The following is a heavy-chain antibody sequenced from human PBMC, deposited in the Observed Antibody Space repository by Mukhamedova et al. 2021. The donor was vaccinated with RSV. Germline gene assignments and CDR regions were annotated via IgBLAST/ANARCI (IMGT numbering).Heavy chain of an antibody. V-gene: IGHV3-30*04. CDR3: ARDSGWELRAFDI. Sequence: GSTFSSYAMHWVRQAPGKGLEWVAVISYDGSNKYYADSVKGRFTISRDNSKNTLYLQMNSLRAEDTAVYYCARDSGWELRAFDIWG. CDR1: GSTFSSYA. D-gene: IGHD1-26*01. J-gene: IGHJ3*02. CDR2: ISYDGSNK.